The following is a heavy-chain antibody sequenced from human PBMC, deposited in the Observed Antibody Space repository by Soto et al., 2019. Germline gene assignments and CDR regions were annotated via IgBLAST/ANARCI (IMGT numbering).Heavy chain of an antibody. D-gene: IGHD3-3*01. CDR1: WFTFDDYA. CDR3: GKASSSNSWSPIDY. J-gene: IGHJ4*02. V-gene: IGHV3-9*01. Sequence: SLRLSCVDSWFTFDDYAMHWVRQIPGKGLQWVSGISWSTSSIGYGASLRGRFLISRDNANNSLYLQMNDLRPEDTALYYCGKASSSNSWSPIDYWGQGTMVTVSS. CDR2: ISWSTSSI.